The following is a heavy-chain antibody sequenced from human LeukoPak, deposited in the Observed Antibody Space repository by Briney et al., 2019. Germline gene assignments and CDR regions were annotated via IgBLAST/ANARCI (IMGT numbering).Heavy chain of an antibody. CDR3: AREAFSGGYYDDY. J-gene: IGHJ4*02. V-gene: IGHV4-38-2*02. CDR1: GYSISSGYY. Sequence: SETLSLTCSVSGYSISSGYYWGWIRQPPGKGLEWIGSIYHSGSTYYNPSLKSRVTISVDTSNNQFSLKLTSVSAADTAVYYCAREAFSGGYYDDYWGQGTLVTVSS. D-gene: IGHD3-22*01. CDR2: IYHSGST.